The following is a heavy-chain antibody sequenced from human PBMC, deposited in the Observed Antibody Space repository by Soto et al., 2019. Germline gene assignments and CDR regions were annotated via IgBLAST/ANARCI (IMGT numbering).Heavy chain of an antibody. Sequence: ASVKVSCKASGYTFTSYDINWVRQATGQGLEWMGWMNPNSGNTGYAQKFQGRVTMTGNTSIDTAYMELSSLRSEDTAVYYCATSPKRPDPGMVDYCDPGPLVTVSS. CDR1: GYTFTSYD. J-gene: IGHJ4*02. CDR2: MNPNSGNT. V-gene: IGHV1-8*01. CDR3: ATSPKRPDPGMVDY. D-gene: IGHD1-1*01.